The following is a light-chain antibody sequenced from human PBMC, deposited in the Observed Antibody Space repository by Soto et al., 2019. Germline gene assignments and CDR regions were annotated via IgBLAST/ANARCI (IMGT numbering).Light chain of an antibody. V-gene: IGKV1-39*01. CDR1: RSIGNC. CDR3: EQSLIAPPFT. Sequence: DIQMTQSPSSLSASVGDRATITCRASRSIGNCLNWYQQRPGQAPNLLIYDASTLNDGVPSRFSGSGSGTDFTLTITSLQPEDFATFYCEQSLIAPPFTFGPGTKVDIK. J-gene: IGKJ3*01. CDR2: DAS.